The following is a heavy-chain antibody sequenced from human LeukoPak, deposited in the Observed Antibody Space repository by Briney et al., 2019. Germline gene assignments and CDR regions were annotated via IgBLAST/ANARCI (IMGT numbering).Heavy chain of an antibody. V-gene: IGHV3-21*01. J-gene: IGHJ4*02. CDR1: GFTLSTYN. CDR2: ISSSSSYI. CDR3: ARGPYDDSGYYWTY. D-gene: IGHD3-22*01. Sequence: PGESLRLSCAASGFTLSTYNMNWVRQAPGKGLEWVSSISSSSSYIYYADSVKGRFTISRDSAKNSLYLQMNSLRAEDTAVYYCARGPYDDSGYYWTYWGQGTLVTVSS.